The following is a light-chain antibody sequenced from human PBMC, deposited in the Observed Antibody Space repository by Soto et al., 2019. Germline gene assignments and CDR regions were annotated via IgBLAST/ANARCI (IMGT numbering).Light chain of an antibody. J-gene: IGKJ2*02. CDR2: KVS. V-gene: IGKV1-5*03. CDR1: QSVINW. Sequence: DIRMTQSPSTLSASVGDRVTITCRASQSVINWLAWYQHKPGNAPKLLIQKVSSLESGVPSRFSGSGSGTEFTLTISSLQPDDFASYYCQEYNSYSRTFGQGTKLEIK. CDR3: QEYNSYSRT.